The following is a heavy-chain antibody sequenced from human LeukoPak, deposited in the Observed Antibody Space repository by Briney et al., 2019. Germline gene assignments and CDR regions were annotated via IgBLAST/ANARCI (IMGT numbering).Heavy chain of an antibody. D-gene: IGHD1-26*01. Sequence: GGSLRLSCAASGFTFGSCSMKWVRQAPGKGLEWVSFISSSSSYINYADSVKGRFTISRDNAKNSLYLQMNSLRAEDTAVYYCARLPPGGSYSDYWGQGTLVTVSS. CDR1: GFTFGSCS. J-gene: IGHJ4*02. CDR2: ISSSSSYI. CDR3: ARLPPGGSYSDY. V-gene: IGHV3-21*01.